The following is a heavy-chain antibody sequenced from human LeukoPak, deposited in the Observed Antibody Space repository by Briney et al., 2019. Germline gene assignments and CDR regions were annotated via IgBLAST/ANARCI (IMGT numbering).Heavy chain of an antibody. V-gene: IGHV4-59*06. Sequence: PSETLSLTCTVSGGSISSYYWSWIRQHPGKGLEWIGYIYYNGSTYYNPSLKSRITILVDMSKNQFSLKLSSVTAADTAVYYCARVTFGGVIVTPDDAFDIWGQGTIVTVSS. CDR3: ARVTFGGVIVTPDDAFDI. J-gene: IGHJ3*02. CDR2: IYYNGST. CDR1: GGSISSYY. D-gene: IGHD3-16*02.